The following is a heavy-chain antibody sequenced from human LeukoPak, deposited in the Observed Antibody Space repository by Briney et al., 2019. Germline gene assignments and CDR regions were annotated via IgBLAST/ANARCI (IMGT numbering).Heavy chain of an antibody. V-gene: IGHV1-2*02. CDR3: ARRGYSYGYKYYYMDV. D-gene: IGHD5-18*01. Sequence: ASVKVSCKASGGTFNNYAIYWVRQAPGQGLEWMGWINPNSGGTNYAQKFQGRVTMTRGTSISTAYMELSRLRSDDTAVYYCARRGYSYGYKYYYMDVWGKGTTVTISS. CDR1: GGTFNNYA. J-gene: IGHJ6*03. CDR2: INPNSGGT.